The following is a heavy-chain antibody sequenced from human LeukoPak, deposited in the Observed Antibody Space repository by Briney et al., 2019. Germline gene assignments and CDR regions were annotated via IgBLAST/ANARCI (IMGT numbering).Heavy chain of an antibody. Sequence: PSETLSLTCTISGGSIGSYYWSWIRQPPGKGLEWIGYIYDSGSTIYNASVKSRVTTSIDRSKNKISLKLSFVTAADTAVYYCATVGVAVPTTMRYYYMHVWGKGTTVTVSS. CDR1: GGSIGSYY. CDR3: ATVGVAVPTTMRYYYMHV. V-gene: IGHV4-59*01. CDR2: IYDSGST. J-gene: IGHJ6*03. D-gene: IGHD2-21*01.